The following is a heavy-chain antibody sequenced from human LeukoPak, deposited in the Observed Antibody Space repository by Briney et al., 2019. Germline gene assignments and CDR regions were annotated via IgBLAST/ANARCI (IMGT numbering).Heavy chain of an antibody. J-gene: IGHJ4*02. Sequence: SETLSLTCAVSGYSISSGYYWGRIRQPPGKGLEWIGSIYHSGSTYYNPSLKSRVTISVDTSKNQFSLKLSSVTAADTAVYYCARDDLGAVAAPFDYWGQGTLVTVSS. CDR1: GYSISSGYY. CDR2: IYHSGST. V-gene: IGHV4-38-2*02. D-gene: IGHD6-19*01. CDR3: ARDDLGAVAAPFDY.